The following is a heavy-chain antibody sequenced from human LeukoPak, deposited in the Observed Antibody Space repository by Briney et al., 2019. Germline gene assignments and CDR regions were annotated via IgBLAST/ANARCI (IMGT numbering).Heavy chain of an antibody. Sequence: ASVKVSCKASGGTFSSYAISWVRQAPGQGLEWMGGIIPIFGTANYAQKFQGRVTITTDESTSTAYMELSSLRSEDTAVYYCARVVRYWFDPWGQGTLVTVSS. CDR2: IIPIFGTA. CDR3: ARVVRYWFDP. V-gene: IGHV1-69*05. J-gene: IGHJ5*02. CDR1: GGTFSSYA. D-gene: IGHD2-8*01.